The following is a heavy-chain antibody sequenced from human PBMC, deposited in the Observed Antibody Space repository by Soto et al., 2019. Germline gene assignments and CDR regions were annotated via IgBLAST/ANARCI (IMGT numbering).Heavy chain of an antibody. V-gene: IGHV3-74*01. J-gene: IGHJ6*03. D-gene: IGHD2-15*01. Sequence: EVKLVESGGGLVQPGGSLRLSCAASGFTFSNYWMYWVRQAPGQGLVWVSRINSDGSVSRYADSVKGRLTISRDNVKNTLYLQMNSLRVEDTAVYYCARGDCVGGSCFSLAGSFYYYMGVWGKGTTVTVFS. CDR2: INSDGSVS. CDR3: ARGDCVGGSCFSLAGSFYYYMGV. CDR1: GFTFSNYW.